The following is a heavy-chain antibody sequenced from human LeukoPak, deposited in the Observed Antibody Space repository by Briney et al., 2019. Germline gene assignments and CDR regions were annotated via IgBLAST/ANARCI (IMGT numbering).Heavy chain of an antibody. D-gene: IGHD6-6*01. J-gene: IGHJ4*02. Sequence: GESLKISCKGSGSTFANYWIGWVRQLPGKGLEWMGIIYPGDSDTKYSPSFQGQVTMSVDKSINTAYLQWGSLKASDTAMYYCARTYSSSSAFDYWGQGTLVTVSS. CDR1: GSTFANYW. CDR3: ARTYSSSSAFDY. V-gene: IGHV5-51*01. CDR2: IYPGDSDT.